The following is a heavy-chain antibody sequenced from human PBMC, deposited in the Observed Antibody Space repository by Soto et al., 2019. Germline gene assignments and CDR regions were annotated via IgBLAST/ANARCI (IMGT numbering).Heavy chain of an antibody. J-gene: IGHJ6*02. Sequence: QLQLQESGPGLVKPSETLSLTCTVSGDSITSGTYYWGWIRQPPGKGLGWIGSIYHSGGTYYNPSFKSRVTLSVDTSKNQFSLKLTSVTAADTAVYFCARYSILTALSKAMDIWGQGTTVTVSS. CDR3: ARYSILTALSKAMDI. CDR1: GDSITSGTYY. V-gene: IGHV4-39*01. D-gene: IGHD2-21*01. CDR2: IYHSGGT.